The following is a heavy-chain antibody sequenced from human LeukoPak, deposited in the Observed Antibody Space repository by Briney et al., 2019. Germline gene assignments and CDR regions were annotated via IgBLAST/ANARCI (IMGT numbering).Heavy chain of an antibody. V-gene: IGHV1-2*06. CDR2: IDPNSGGT. D-gene: IGHD5-12*01. Sequence: ASVKVSRKAAGYTFIDYAIHWVRQARGQGLEWMGRIDPNSGGTHYPQKFQGRVTVTRDTSISTAYMELRSLRSDDTAVYYCARGPGGYAIQAVNWFDPWGQGTLVTVSS. CDR3: ARGPGGYAIQAVNWFDP. CDR1: GYTFIDYA. J-gene: IGHJ5*02.